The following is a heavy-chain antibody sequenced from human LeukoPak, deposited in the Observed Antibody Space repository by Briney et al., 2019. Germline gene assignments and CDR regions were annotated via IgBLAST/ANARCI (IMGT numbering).Heavy chain of an antibody. J-gene: IGHJ4*02. CDR2: VYHTGTT. CDR3: ARLTRCSTSCYFDY. Sequence: SETLSLTCTVSGGSVSSSDYYWTWVRQTPGKRLEWMGSVYHTGTTYYTSSLNSRLTISVDTSKSLFSLRLRPVTAADTAMYYCARLTRCSTSCYFDYWGQGILVTVSS. D-gene: IGHD3-9*01. V-gene: IGHV4-39*02. CDR1: GGSVSSSDYY.